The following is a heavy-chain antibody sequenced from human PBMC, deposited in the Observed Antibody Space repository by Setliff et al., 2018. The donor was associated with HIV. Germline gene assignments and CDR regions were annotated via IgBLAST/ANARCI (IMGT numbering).Heavy chain of an antibody. Sequence: GGSLRLSCAASGFNFSSHTMNWIRQAPGKGLEWVSSISSTGTYIYYADSMKGRFTISRDNAKNSLYLQMNSLRAEDTAVYYCAKDREYGSGRTDYYYYYGMDVWGQGTTVTVSS. CDR3: AKDREYGSGRTDYYYYYGMDV. D-gene: IGHD3-10*01. V-gene: IGHV3-21*01. CDR1: GFNFSSHT. J-gene: IGHJ6*02. CDR2: ISSTGTYI.